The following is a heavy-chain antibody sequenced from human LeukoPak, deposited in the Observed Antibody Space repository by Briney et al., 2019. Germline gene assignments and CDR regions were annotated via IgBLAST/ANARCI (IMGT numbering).Heavy chain of an antibody. CDR2: ISGDGGRT. CDR3: AKDRGSGYYYYGMDV. CDR1: GFTFDDYA. V-gene: IGHV3-43*02. Sequence: PGGSLRLSCAASGFTFDDYAMHWVRQAPGKGLEWVSLISGDGGRTYYADYVKGRFTISRDNSKNSLYLQMNSLRIEDTALYYCAKDRGSGYYYYGMDVWGQGTTVTVSS. J-gene: IGHJ6*02. D-gene: IGHD6-25*01.